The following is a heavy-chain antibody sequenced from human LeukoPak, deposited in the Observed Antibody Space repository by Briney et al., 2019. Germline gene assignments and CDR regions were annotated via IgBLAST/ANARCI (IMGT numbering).Heavy chain of an antibody. CDR3: AKDRDFVVVPDAINY. Sequence: GGSLRLSCAASGFTSSSYGMHWVRQAPGKGLEWVAVISNDGSNKYYVDSVKGRFTISRDNSKNTLYLQMSSLRAEDTAVYYCAKDRDFVVVPDAINYWGQGTLVTVSS. J-gene: IGHJ4*02. CDR2: ISNDGSNK. D-gene: IGHD2-2*01. CDR1: GFTSSSYG. V-gene: IGHV3-30*18.